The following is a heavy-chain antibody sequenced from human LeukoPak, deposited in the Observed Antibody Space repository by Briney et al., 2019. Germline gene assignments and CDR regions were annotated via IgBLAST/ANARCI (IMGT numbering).Heavy chain of an antibody. V-gene: IGHV4-4*07. Sequence: SETLSLTCTVSGESINPYYWNWIRQPAGKGLEWIGHVYKSGSTNYNPSLKSRVTMSLDTSKNQFSLKLRSVTAADTAVYFCARSFLDYMDVWGKGTTVTVSS. CDR2: VYKSGST. CDR1: GESINPYY. D-gene: IGHD2/OR15-2a*01. J-gene: IGHJ6*03. CDR3: ARSFLDYMDV.